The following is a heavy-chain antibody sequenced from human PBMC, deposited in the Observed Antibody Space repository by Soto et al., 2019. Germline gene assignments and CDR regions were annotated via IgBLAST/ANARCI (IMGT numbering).Heavy chain of an antibody. CDR3: EITRGIAVAGDY. J-gene: IGHJ4*02. V-gene: IGHV4-39*01. Sequence: SETLSLTCTVSGGSISSSSYYWGWIRQPPGKGLEWIGSIYYSGSTYYNPSLKSRVTISVDTSKNQFSLKLSSVTAADTAVYYCEITRGIAVAGDYWGQGTLVTVSS. D-gene: IGHD6-19*01. CDR1: GGSISSSSYY. CDR2: IYYSGST.